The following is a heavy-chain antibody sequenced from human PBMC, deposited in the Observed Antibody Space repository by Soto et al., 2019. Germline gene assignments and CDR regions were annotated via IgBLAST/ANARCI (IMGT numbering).Heavy chain of an antibody. D-gene: IGHD3-10*01. CDR1: GFTFTRYS. Sequence: LRLSCAASGFTFTRYSMNWVRQAPGKGLEWVSSISSSSSYIYYADSVKGRFTISRDNAKNSLYLQMNSLRAEDTAVYYCARQSRGVRGVDYYGMDVWGQGTTVTVSS. V-gene: IGHV3-21*01. CDR3: ARQSRGVRGVDYYGMDV. CDR2: ISSSSSYI. J-gene: IGHJ6*02.